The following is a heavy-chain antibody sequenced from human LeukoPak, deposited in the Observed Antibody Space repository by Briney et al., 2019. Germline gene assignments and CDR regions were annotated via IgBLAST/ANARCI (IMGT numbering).Heavy chain of an antibody. V-gene: IGHV4-34*01. D-gene: IGHD5-18*01. Sequence: SETLSLTCAVYGGSFSGYYWSWIRQPPGKGLEWIGEINHSGSTNYNPSLKSRVTIPVDTSKNQFSLKLSSVTAADTAVYYCARRSWIQLWLIDYWGQGTLVTVSS. J-gene: IGHJ4*02. CDR1: GGSFSGYY. CDR3: ARRSWIQLWLIDY. CDR2: INHSGST.